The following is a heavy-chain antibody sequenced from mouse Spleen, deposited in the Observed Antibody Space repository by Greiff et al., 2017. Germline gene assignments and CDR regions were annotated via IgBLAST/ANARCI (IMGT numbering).Heavy chain of an antibody. D-gene: IGHD1-1*01. Sequence: QVQLQQSGPELVKPGASVKISCKASGYAFSSSWMNWVKQRPGKGLEWIGRIYPGDGDTNYNGKFKGKATLTADKSSSTAYMQLSSLTSEDSAVYFCARTRTWVVGAMDYWGQGTSVTVSS. CDR3: ARTRTWVVGAMDY. CDR1: GYAFSSSW. CDR2: IYPGDGDT. J-gene: IGHJ4*01. V-gene: IGHV1-82*01.